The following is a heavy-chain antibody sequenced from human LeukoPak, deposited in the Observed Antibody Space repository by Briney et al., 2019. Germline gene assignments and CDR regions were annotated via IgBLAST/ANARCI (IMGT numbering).Heavy chain of an antibody. CDR2: IIPIFGTA. D-gene: IGHD2-15*01. CDR1: GGTFSSYA. V-gene: IGHV1-69*01. Sequence: SVKVSCKASGGTFSSYAISWVRQAPGQGLEWMGGIIPIFGTANYAQKFQGRVTITADESTSTAYMELSSLRSEDTAVYYCARPMAECSGGSCYSAPNNWFDPWGQGTLVTVSS. J-gene: IGHJ5*02. CDR3: ARPMAECSGGSCYSAPNNWFDP.